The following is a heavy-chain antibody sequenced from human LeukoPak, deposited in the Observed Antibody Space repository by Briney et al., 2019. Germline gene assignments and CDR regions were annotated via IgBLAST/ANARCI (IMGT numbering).Heavy chain of an antibody. V-gene: IGHV1-69*13. Sequence: SVKVSCKASGGTFSSYAISWVRQAPGQGLEWMGGIIPIFGTANYAQKFQGRVTITADESTSTAYMELSSLRSEDTAVYYCARPTQWPCPFDIWGQGTMVTVSS. CDR3: ARPTQWPCPFDI. D-gene: IGHD6-19*01. CDR2: IIPIFGTA. CDR1: GGTFSSYA. J-gene: IGHJ3*02.